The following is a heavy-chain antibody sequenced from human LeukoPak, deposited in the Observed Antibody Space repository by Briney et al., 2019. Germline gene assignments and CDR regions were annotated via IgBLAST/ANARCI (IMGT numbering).Heavy chain of an antibody. CDR1: GYTFYSYG. CDR3: SRGPVRERGLRGAWFDS. J-gene: IGHJ5*01. Sequence: ASVKVSCKASGYTFYSYGVTWVRQAPGQGLEWMGWIGAYYGKTVYAQNFQGRVTLTTDISTNTAYMELRSLRSDDTAVYYCSRGPVRERGLRGAWFDSWGQGTLVTVSS. CDR2: IGAYYGKT. V-gene: IGHV1-18*01. D-gene: IGHD4-17*01.